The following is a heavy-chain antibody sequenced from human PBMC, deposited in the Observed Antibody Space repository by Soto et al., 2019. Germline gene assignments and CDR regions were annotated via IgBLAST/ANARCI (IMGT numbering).Heavy chain of an antibody. CDR1: GGSVCSSMYY. Sequence: TCAACGGSVCSSMYYVSLNSQPPGKGLEWIGSIYYSGSTYYNPSLKSRVTISVDTSKNQFSLKLSSVTAADTAVYYCSRQGYCSSNSCYSLFDFLRHGTLVIGFS. V-gene: IGHV4-39*01. J-gene: IGHJ4*01. CDR3: SRQGYCSSNSCYSLFDF. D-gene: IGHD2-2*01. CDR2: IYYSGST.